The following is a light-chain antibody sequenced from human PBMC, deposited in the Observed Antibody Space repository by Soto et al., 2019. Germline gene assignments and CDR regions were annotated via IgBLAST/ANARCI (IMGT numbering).Light chain of an antibody. Sequence: QLVLTQAPSMSATPGQRVTISCSGSSSNIGRKTVNWFQQLPGTAPKLLMFQNDQRPSGVPDRFSGSKSGTSASLAITGLQSEDEADYYCATWDDSLNGDVVFGGGTKVTVL. CDR3: ATWDDSLNGDVV. CDR1: SSNIGRKT. CDR2: QND. V-gene: IGLV1-44*01. J-gene: IGLJ2*01.